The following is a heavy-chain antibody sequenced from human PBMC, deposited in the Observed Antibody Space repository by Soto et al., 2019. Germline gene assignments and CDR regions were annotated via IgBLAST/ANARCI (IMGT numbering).Heavy chain of an antibody. CDR3: ARDASLLLVVAVAGYWYFDL. CDR2: IIPIFGTA. V-gene: IGHV1-69*01. CDR1: GGTFSSYA. J-gene: IGHJ2*01. Sequence: QVQLVQSGAEVKKPGSSVKVSCKASGGTFSSYAISWVRQAPGQGLEWMGGIIPIFGTANYAQKFQGRVKITADEFTSTADMELSSLRSEDTVVYSCARDASLLLVVAVAGYWYFDLWGRGTLVTVSS. D-gene: IGHD6-19*01.